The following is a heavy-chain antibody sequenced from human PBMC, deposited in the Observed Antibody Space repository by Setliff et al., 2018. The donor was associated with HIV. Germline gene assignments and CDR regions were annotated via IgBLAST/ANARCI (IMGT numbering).Heavy chain of an antibody. CDR1: TDSISNSH. Sequence: PSETLSLTCSVSTDSISNSHWSWMRQTAGKGLEWIGWIFGSGTTHYNPSLESRVTMSIDTAKKQFFLRLNSVTAADTAVYFCARAPRYYRGWYIPEYFDNWGEGTLVTVSS. D-gene: IGHD6-19*01. CDR2: IFGSGTT. V-gene: IGHV4-4*07. J-gene: IGHJ4*02. CDR3: ARAPRYYRGWYIPEYFDN.